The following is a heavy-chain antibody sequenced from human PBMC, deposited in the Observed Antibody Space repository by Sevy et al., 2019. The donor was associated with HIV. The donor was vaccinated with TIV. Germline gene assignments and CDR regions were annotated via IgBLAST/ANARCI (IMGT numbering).Heavy chain of an antibody. Sequence: GGSLRLSCKTSGFTFSTYAMHWVRQAPGKGLEWVASISRTPATTYYADSVRDRFTISRDNAKNSLYLEMNSLRDEDTGVYYCAREAYYYDRREANWFDPWGQGTLVTVSS. CDR3: AREAYYYDRREANWFDP. V-gene: IGHV3-48*02. CDR1: GFTFSTYA. CDR2: ISRTPATT. D-gene: IGHD3-22*01. J-gene: IGHJ5*02.